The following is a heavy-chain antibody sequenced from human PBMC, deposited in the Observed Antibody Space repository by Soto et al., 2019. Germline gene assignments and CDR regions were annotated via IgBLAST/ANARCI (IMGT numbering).Heavy chain of an antibody. CDR1: GFRCGFSW. J-gene: IGHJ4*02. Sequence: EVQLVESGGGLVQRGGSLRLSCVASGFRCGFSWMSWVRQAPGKGLEWVADIKQYGSEKYYVDSVKGRFTISRDNAKNSLYLQMKSLRAEDTAVYYCARNRGAPYHFASWGQGTLGTVSS. D-gene: IGHD3-10*01. V-gene: IGHV3-7*01. CDR2: IKQYGSEK. CDR3: ARNRGAPYHFAS.